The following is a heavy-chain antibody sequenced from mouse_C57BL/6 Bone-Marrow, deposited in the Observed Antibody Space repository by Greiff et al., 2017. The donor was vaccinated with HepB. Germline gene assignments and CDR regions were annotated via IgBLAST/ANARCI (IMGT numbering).Heavy chain of an antibody. J-gene: IGHJ2*01. CDR3: AKGPLHYYGSDY. CDR2: INPSSGYT. CDR1: GYTFTSYW. D-gene: IGHD1-1*01. Sequence: QVQLKESGAELAKPGASVKLSCKASGYTFTSYWMHWVKQRPGQGLEWIGYINPSSGYTKYNQKFKDKATLTAAKSSSTAYMQLSSLTYEDSAVYYCAKGPLHYYGSDYWGQGTTLTVSS. V-gene: IGHV1-7*01.